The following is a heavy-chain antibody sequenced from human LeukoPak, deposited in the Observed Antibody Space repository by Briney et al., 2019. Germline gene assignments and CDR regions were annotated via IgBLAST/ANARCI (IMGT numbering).Heavy chain of an antibody. V-gene: IGHV3-30-3*01. CDR3: ARGRSRERAYGMDV. J-gene: IGHJ6*02. CDR1: GFTFNSYE. D-gene: IGHD6-6*01. Sequence: PGGSLRLSCAASGFTFNSYEMHWVRQAPGKGLEWVAVISYDGSNKYYADFVKGRFTFSRDNSKNTVHLQMNSLRAEDTAVYYCARGRSRERAYGMDVWAQGPRSPSP. CDR2: ISYDGSNK.